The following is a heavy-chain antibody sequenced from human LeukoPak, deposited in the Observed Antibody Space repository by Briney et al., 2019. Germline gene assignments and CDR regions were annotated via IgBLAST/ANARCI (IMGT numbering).Heavy chain of an antibody. J-gene: IGHJ4*02. V-gene: IGHV3-23*01. CDR1: GFTFSSYA. CDR2: ISGSGGST. Sequence: GGSLRLSXAASGFTFSSYAMSWVRQAPGKGLEWVSVISGSGGSTYYADSVKGRFTISRDNFKNTLYLQMNSLRAEDTAVYYCAKGYSSGWKLDYFDYWGQGTLVTVSS. D-gene: IGHD6-19*01. CDR3: AKGYSSGWKLDYFDY.